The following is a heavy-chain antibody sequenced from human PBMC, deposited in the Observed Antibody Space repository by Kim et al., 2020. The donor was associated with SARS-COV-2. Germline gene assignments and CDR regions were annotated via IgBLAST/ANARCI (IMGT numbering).Heavy chain of an antibody. D-gene: IGHD4-17*01. CDR1: GFTFSDYY. Sequence: GSLRLSCAASGFTFSDYYMSWIRQAPGKGLEWGSYLSSSGSTIYYADSVKGRFTISRDNAKNSLYLQMNSLRAEDTAVYYCARSPTVYGDLHYWGQGTLVTVSS. J-gene: IGHJ4*02. CDR2: LSSSGSTI. CDR3: ARSPTVYGDLHY. V-gene: IGHV3-11*01.